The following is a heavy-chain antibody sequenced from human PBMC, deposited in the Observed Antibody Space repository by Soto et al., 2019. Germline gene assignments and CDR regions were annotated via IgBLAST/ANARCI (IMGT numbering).Heavy chain of an antibody. CDR1: GFTVSNNY. D-gene: IGHD3-10*01. V-gene: IGHV3-53*01. CDR2: IYSGGYT. Sequence: EVQLVESGGGLIQPGGSLRLSCAVSGFTVSNNYMSWVRQAPGKGLEGVSVIYSGGYTAYGDSVKGRFTISRDNSKNTPSLKTNTLSAAAPPVFYWATHPGGGGYWGQGTLVTVSS. J-gene: IGHJ4*02. CDR3: ATHPGGGGY.